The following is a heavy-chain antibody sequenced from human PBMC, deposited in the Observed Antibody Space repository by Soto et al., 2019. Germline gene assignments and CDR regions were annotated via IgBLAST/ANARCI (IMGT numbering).Heavy chain of an antibody. CDR1: GYTFTSYY. D-gene: IGHD3-3*01. J-gene: IGHJ4*02. CDR3: ARALRFLEWLYDY. Sequence: ASVKVSCTASGYTFTSYYMHWVRPAPGQGLEWMGVINPSGGSTSYAQKFQGRVTMTRDTSTSTVYMELSSLRSEDTAVYYCARALRFLEWLYDYWGQGTLVTVSS. CDR2: INPSGGST. V-gene: IGHV1-46*01.